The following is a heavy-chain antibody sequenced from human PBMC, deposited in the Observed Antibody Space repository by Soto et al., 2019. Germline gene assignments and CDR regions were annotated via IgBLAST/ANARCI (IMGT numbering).Heavy chain of an antibody. CDR2: ISSSGSTV. D-gene: IGHD3-10*01. J-gene: IGHJ6*02. CDR3: ARGGFGEQTYYYYGMDV. CDR1: KFTFSNYI. V-gene: IGHV3-48*02. Sequence: PGGSLRLSFAASKFTFSNYIMNWVRQAPGKGLEWVSYISSSGSTVYYADSVKGRFTISRDIAENSLYLQMNSLRDEDTAVYYCARGGFGEQTYYYYGMDVWGQGTTVTVSS.